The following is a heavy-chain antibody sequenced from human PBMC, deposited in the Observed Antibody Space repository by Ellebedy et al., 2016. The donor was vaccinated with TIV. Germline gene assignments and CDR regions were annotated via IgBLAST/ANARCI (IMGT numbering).Heavy chain of an antibody. CDR1: GFSLSTSGVG. J-gene: IGHJ4*02. Sequence: SGPTLVKPTQTLTLTCTFSGFSLSTSGVGVGWIRQSPGKALEWLARIDWNDGKYYTTSLRTRLTIPKDTSKNQVVLTVTNMDPVDTATYYCARTRQEEMQSDYWGPGTLVTVSP. CDR3: ARTRQEEMQSDY. V-gene: IGHV2-70*12. D-gene: IGHD5-24*01. CDR2: IDWNDGK.